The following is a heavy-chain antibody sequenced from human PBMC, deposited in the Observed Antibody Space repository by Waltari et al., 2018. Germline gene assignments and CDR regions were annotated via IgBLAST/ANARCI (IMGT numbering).Heavy chain of an antibody. V-gene: IGHV3-53*01. J-gene: IGHJ4*02. CDR2: IYSSGNT. CDR1: GFPVTSTY. Sequence: EVQLVQSGGGLFQPGGSLRLSCEASGFPVTSTYINWVRQAPGKGLEGVSIIYSSGNTYYNDSVKGRFTISRDSAKNTVYLLRSSLRAEDTATYYCARDGINFAPGALDSWGQGSLVTVSS. D-gene: IGHD1-20*01. CDR3: ARDGINFAPGALDS.